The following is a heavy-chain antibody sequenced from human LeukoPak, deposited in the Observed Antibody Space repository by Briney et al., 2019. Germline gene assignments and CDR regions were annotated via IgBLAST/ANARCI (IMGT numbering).Heavy chain of an antibody. CDR3: AKGDGFWSDQGAFDI. Sequence: GGSLRLSCAASGFTFSSYAMSWVRQAPGKGLEWVSAISGSGGSTYYADSVKGRLTISRDNSKNTLYLQMNSLRAEDTAVYYCAKGDGFWSDQGAFDIWGQGTMVTVSS. CDR1: GFTFSSYA. V-gene: IGHV3-23*01. D-gene: IGHD3-3*01. CDR2: ISGSGGST. J-gene: IGHJ3*02.